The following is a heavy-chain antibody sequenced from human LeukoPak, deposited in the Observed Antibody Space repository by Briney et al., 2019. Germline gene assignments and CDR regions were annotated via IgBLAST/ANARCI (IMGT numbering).Heavy chain of an antibody. J-gene: IGHJ4*02. D-gene: IGHD3-10*01. V-gene: IGHV1-2*02. Sequence: ASVKVSCKASGHRFTAYYIHWVRQAPGQGLELMGWINSNSGGTYYAQKFQGRVTMTRDTSITTAYMELSGLRYDDTAVYYCARWASGSYYDYWGQGTLVRVSS. CDR2: INSNSGGT. CDR3: ARWASGSYYDY. CDR1: GHRFTAYY.